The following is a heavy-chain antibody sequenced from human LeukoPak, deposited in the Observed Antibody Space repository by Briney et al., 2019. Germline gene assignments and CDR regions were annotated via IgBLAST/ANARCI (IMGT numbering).Heavy chain of an antibody. CDR1: GFTFDEYA. J-gene: IGHJ4*02. D-gene: IGHD2-15*01. V-gene: IGHV3-9*01. CDR3: AKAIGYCSGGSCHIDY. Sequence: GGSLRLSCAASGFTFDEYAMHWVRQAPGKGLEWVSGISWNSGSIGYADSVKGRFTISRDNAKNSLYLQMNSLRAEDTALYYCAKAIGYCSGGSCHIDYWGQGTLVTVSS. CDR2: ISWNSGSI.